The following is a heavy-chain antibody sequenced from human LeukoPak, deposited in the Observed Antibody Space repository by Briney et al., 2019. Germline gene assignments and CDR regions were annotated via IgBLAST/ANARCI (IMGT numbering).Heavy chain of an antibody. D-gene: IGHD3-16*01. CDR3: AKDWGLGEYYFDY. Sequence: SGGSLRLSCAASGFTFSSYAMSWVRQAPGKGLEWVSAISGSGGSTYYADSVKGRFTISRDNSKNTLYLQMNSLRAEDTAVYYCAKDWGLGEYYFDYWGQGTLVTVSS. J-gene: IGHJ4*02. V-gene: IGHV3-23*01. CDR1: GFTFSSYA. CDR2: ISGSGGST.